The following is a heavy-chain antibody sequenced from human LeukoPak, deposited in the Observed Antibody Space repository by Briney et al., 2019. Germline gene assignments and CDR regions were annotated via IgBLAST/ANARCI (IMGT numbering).Heavy chain of an antibody. CDR1: GYTFTSYY. J-gene: IGHJ4*02. Sequence: ASVKVSCKASGYTFTSYYMHWVRQAPGQGLEWMGGIIPIFGTANYAQKFQGRVTITTDESTSTAYMELSSLRSEDTAVYYCARETIAAMGYWGQGTLVTVSS. V-gene: IGHV1-69*05. D-gene: IGHD6-6*01. CDR3: ARETIAAMGY. CDR2: IIPIFGTA.